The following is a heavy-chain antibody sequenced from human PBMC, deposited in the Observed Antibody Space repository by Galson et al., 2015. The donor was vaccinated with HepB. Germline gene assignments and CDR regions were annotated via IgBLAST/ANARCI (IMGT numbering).Heavy chain of an antibody. CDR2: INPSGGST. J-gene: IGHJ6*02. CDR1: GYTFTSYY. D-gene: IGHD2-2*01. CDR3: ARDLVVVPAALSYYYYGMDV. V-gene: IGHV1-46*01. Sequence: SVKVSCKASGYTFTSYYMHWVRQAPGQGLEWMGIINPSGGSTSYAQKFQGRATMTRDTSTSTVYMELSSLRSEDTAVYYCARDLVVVPAALSYYYYGMDVWGQGTTVTVSS.